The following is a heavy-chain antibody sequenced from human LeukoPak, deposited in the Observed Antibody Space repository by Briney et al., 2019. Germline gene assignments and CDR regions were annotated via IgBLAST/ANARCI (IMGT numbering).Heavy chain of an antibody. V-gene: IGHV4-39*01. CDR2: IYYGGNT. CDR3: ARLRDSSGYYSRV. Sequence: SETLSLTCTDSGGSISSSGYYWGWIRQPPGKGLEWIGNIYYGGNTYYNPSLKSRLTISVDTSKNQFSLKLTSVTAADTAVYYCARLRDSSGYYSRVWGQGTLVTVSS. CDR1: GGSISSSGYY. J-gene: IGHJ4*02. D-gene: IGHD3-22*01.